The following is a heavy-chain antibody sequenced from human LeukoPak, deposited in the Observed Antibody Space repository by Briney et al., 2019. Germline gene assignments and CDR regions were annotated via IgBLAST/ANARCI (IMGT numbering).Heavy chain of an antibody. CDR2: VNSDGGST. Sequence: GGSLSPSCSASGYTFSSDWMHWVRQGPGKELVWVSRVNSDGGSTNYADSVKGRFTISRDNAKNTLYLQMNGLRADDTAVYYCARSSGGSPFDMWGQGTMVTVSS. V-gene: IGHV3-74*01. CDR1: GYTFSSDW. J-gene: IGHJ3*02. CDR3: ARSSGGSPFDM. D-gene: IGHD6-19*01.